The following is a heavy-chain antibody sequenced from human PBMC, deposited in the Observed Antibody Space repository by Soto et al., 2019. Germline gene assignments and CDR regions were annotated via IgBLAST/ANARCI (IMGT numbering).Heavy chain of an antibody. CDR3: ATGGRGYSSAPRFYFDY. V-gene: IGHV1-69*01. Sequence: QVQLVQSGAEVKKPGSSVKVSCQASGVIFSSNAISWVRQAPGQGLEWMGGILPIFGTTNYAQNFQGRATITADESTSTAYMELSSLKSEDTALYYCATGGRGYSSAPRFYFDYWGQGTLVTVSS. CDR2: ILPIFGTT. D-gene: IGHD5-18*01. CDR1: GVIFSSNA. J-gene: IGHJ4*02.